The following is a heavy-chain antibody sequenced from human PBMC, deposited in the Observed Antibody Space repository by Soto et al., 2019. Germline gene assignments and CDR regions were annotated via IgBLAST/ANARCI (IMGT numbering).Heavy chain of an antibody. Sequence: GASVKVSCKASGGTFSSYAISWVRQAPGQGLEWMGGIIPIFGTANYAQKFQGRVTITADESTSTAYMELSSLRSEDTAVYYCARGIAAAGNLDYWGQGTLVTVSS. CDR1: GGTFSSYA. CDR3: ARGIAAAGNLDY. J-gene: IGHJ4*02. V-gene: IGHV1-69*13. CDR2: IIPIFGTA. D-gene: IGHD6-13*01.